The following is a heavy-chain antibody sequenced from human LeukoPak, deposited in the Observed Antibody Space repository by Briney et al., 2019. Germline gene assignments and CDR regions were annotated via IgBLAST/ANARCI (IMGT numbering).Heavy chain of an antibody. J-gene: IGHJ4*02. CDR3: ARGRYSYYDSSAYYGFDY. D-gene: IGHD3-22*01. Sequence: SETLSLTCTVSGGSISSYYWSWIRQPPGKGLEWIGYIYYSGSTNYNPSLKSRVTISVDTSKNQFSLKLSSVTAADTAVYYCARGRYSYYDSSAYYGFDYWGQGTLVTVSS. V-gene: IGHV4-59*01. CDR1: GGSISSYY. CDR2: IYYSGST.